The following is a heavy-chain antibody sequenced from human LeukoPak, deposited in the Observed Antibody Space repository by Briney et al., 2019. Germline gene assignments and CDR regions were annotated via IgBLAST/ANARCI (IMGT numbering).Heavy chain of an antibody. J-gene: IGHJ4*02. CDR1: GGSISSHY. CDR2: IYPNGSD. Sequence: SETLSLTCTVSGGSISSHYWSWIRQPPGKGLEWIAYIYPNGSDNYNPSLKSRVTTSSDTSKNQFSLRLSSVTAADTAVYYCARQRAGNYFDYWGQGTLVTVSS. CDR3: ARQRAGNYFDY. D-gene: IGHD6-19*01. V-gene: IGHV4-4*09.